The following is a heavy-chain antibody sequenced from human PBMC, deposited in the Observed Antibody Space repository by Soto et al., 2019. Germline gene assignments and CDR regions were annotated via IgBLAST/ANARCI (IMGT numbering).Heavy chain of an antibody. CDR1: GDSVSSNSAA. D-gene: IGHD2-2*01. J-gene: IGHJ6*03. CDR2: TYYRSKWYN. V-gene: IGHV6-1*01. Sequence: SQTLSLTCAISGDSVSSNSAAWNWIRQSPSRGLEWLGRTYYRSKWYNDYAVSVKSRITINPDTSKNQFSLQLNSVTPEDTAVYYCARGALYCSSTSCYYYYYYMDVWGKGTTVTVSS. CDR3: ARGALYCSSTSCYYYYYYMDV.